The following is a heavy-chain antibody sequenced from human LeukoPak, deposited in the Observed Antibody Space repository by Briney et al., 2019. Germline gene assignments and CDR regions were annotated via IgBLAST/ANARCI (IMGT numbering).Heavy chain of an antibody. CDR2: INPNSGGT. D-gene: IGHD5/OR15-5a*01. J-gene: IGHJ3*02. CDR3: ARLLSLRSCAFDI. Sequence: ASVKVSCKASGYTFTGYYMHWVRQAPGQGVEWMGWINPNSGGTNYAQKFQGRVTMTRDTSISTAYMELSRLRSDDTAVYYCARLLSLRSCAFDIWGQGTMVTVSS. V-gene: IGHV1-2*02. CDR1: GYTFTGYY.